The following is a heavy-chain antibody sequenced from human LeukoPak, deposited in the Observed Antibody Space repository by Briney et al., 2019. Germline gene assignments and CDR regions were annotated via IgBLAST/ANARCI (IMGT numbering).Heavy chain of an antibody. Sequence: ASVKVSCKASGYTFTSYGISWVRQAPGQGLEWMGWISAYNGNTDYAQKLQGRVTMTTDTSTSTAYMELRSLRSDDTAVYYCAREGYGDNVRNWFDPWGQGTLVTVSS. CDR3: AREGYGDNVRNWFDP. V-gene: IGHV1-18*01. CDR1: GYTFTSYG. CDR2: ISAYNGNT. D-gene: IGHD4-17*01. J-gene: IGHJ5*02.